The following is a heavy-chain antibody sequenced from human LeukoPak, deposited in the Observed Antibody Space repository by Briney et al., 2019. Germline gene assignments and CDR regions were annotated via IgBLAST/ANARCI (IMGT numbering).Heavy chain of an antibody. CDR2: KNQDGATE. CDR1: VFTFSTYC. V-gene: IGHV3-7*01. Sequence: GGALRLSCAPSVFTFSTYCTSWVRQAPGEGREWVGNKNQDGATEYYVDSVKDRFTISRDNARNSMYLQMSSVRAAETGIYYCAREQRWSFDSGGQGTLVTVSS. D-gene: IGHD4-23*01. CDR3: AREQRWSFDS. J-gene: IGHJ4*02.